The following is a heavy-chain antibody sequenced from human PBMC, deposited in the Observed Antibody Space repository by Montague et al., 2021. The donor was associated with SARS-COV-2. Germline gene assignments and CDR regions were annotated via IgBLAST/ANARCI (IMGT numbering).Heavy chain of an antibody. Sequence: LSFSASGFSFRTYGMHWVRRAPGKGLEWVAYIFYDGSKEDYADSVKGRFTISRDNSKDTLYPHMNTLRAEDTAMYYCARQKDIVGTFDSWGQGTLVIVST. V-gene: IGHV3-33*01. CDR2: IFYDGSKE. CDR3: ARQKDIVGTFDS. D-gene: IGHD5-12*01. CDR1: GFSFRTYG. J-gene: IGHJ4*02.